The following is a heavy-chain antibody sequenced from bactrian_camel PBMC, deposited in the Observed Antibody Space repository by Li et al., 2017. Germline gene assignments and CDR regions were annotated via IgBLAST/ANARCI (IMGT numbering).Heavy chain of an antibody. D-gene: IGHD3*01. CDR2: IDTDGAT. CDR1: GDVLRTYC. V-gene: IGHV3S53*01. Sequence: HVQLVESGGGSVQAGGSLRLSCAASGDVLRTYCMGWFRQPPGKEREGVASIDTDGATNYASAVKGRFTVAKDNAKNTLYLQMNSLKPEDTAMYYCAARKRGGMG.